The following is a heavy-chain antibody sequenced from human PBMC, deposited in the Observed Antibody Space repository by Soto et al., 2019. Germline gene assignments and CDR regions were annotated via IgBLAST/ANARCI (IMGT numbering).Heavy chain of an antibody. V-gene: IGHV4-4*02. CDR2: IYHSGST. Sequence: QVQLQESGPGLVKPSGTLSLTCAVSGGSISSSNWWSWVRQPPGKGLEWIGEIYHSGSTNYNPSRKXXVXIXXDKSKNQFSLKLSSVTAADTAVYYCARYSSPRFDYWGQGTLVTVSS. CDR1: GGSISSSNW. J-gene: IGHJ4*02. CDR3: ARYSSPRFDY. D-gene: IGHD6-13*01.